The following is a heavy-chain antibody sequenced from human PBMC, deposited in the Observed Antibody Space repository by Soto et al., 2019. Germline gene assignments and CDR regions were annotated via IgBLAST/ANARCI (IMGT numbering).Heavy chain of an antibody. Sequence: PSETLSLTSTLSGFSISSGVYYLSWIRQHPGKGLEWSGYIYYSGSTYYNPSLKSRVTISVDTSKNQFSLKLSSVTAADTAVYYCARARGATVVQIEYYYYGMDVWGQGTTVTVSS. CDR1: GFSISSGVYY. J-gene: IGHJ6*02. V-gene: IGHV4-31*03. CDR2: IYYSGST. CDR3: ARARGATVVQIEYYYYGMDV. D-gene: IGHD4-17*01.